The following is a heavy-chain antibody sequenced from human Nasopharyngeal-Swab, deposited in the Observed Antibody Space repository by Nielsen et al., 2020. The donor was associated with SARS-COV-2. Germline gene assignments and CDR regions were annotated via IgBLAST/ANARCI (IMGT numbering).Heavy chain of an antibody. Sequence: GESLKISCAASGFTFSSYWMHWVRQAPGKGLVWVSRISSDGTSTRNADSVKGRFTISRDNAKNTLSLQMNSLRAEDTAVYYCARDFGSGSIWFDPWGQGTLVTVSS. CDR1: GFTFSSYW. CDR2: ISSDGTST. V-gene: IGHV3-74*01. D-gene: IGHD3-10*01. CDR3: ARDFGSGSIWFDP. J-gene: IGHJ5*02.